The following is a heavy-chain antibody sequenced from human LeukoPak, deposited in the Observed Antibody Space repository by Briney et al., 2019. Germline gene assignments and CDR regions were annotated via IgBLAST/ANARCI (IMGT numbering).Heavy chain of an antibody. J-gene: IGHJ4*02. V-gene: IGHV3-74*01. Sequence: GGSLRLSCADSGFTFSSYFWMHWVRQAPGKGLVWVSRIKSDGSSSTYADSVKGRFTISRDNAKNSLYLQMNTLRAEDTAVYYCVRDLDLGGYSSFEYWGQGTLVTVSS. CDR2: IKSDGSSS. D-gene: IGHD4-23*01. CDR3: VRDLDLGGYSSFEY. CDR1: GFTFSSYFW.